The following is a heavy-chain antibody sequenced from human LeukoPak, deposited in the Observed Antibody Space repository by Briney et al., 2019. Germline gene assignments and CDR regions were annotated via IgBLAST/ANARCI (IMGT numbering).Heavy chain of an antibody. CDR2: IKSDGTGA. J-gene: IGHJ4*02. CDR3: ARDGDWVGGSIDY. D-gene: IGHD2-21*01. V-gene: IGHV3-74*01. Sequence: PGGSLRLSCEASGFTFSTFWMQWVRQAPRKGLISVSRIKSDGTGAAYADSVKGRFTISRDNAKNTLYLQMNSLGVEDTAVYYCARDGDWVGGSIDYWGQGTLVTVSS. CDR1: GFTFSTFW.